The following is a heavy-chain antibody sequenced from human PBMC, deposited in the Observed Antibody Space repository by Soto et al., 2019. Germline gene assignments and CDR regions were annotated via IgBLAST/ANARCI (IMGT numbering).Heavy chain of an antibody. V-gene: IGHV3-33*01. D-gene: IGHD3-22*01. CDR3: ARRSYDSSGVGAFDI. J-gene: IGHJ3*02. CDR2: IWYDGSNK. Sequence: QVQLVESGGGVVQPGRSLRLSCAASGFTFSSYGMHWVRQAPGKGLEWVAVIWYDGSNKYYADSVKGRFTISRDNSKNTLDQQMNSLRAEDTAVYYCARRSYDSSGVGAFDIWGRGTMVTVSS. CDR1: GFTFSSYG.